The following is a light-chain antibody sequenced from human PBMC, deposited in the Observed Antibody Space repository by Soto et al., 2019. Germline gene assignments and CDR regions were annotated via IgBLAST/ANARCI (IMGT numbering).Light chain of an antibody. J-gene: IGKJ1*01. V-gene: IGKV3-20*01. CDR1: QSVSSSY. Sequence: EIVLTQSPGTLSLSPGERATLSCRASQSVSSSYLAWYQQKPGQAPRLLIYGASSRATGIPDRFNGSGSGTDFTLTISSLEPEDFAVYYCQQYGSAPPWTFGQGTKVEIK. CDR3: QQYGSAPPWT. CDR2: GAS.